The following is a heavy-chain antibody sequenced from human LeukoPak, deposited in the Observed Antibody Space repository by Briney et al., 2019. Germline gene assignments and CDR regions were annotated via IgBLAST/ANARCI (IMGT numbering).Heavy chain of an antibody. V-gene: IGHV4-39*01. D-gene: IGHD3-3*01. J-gene: IGHJ4*02. Sequence: SETLSLTCTVSGGSISSSSYYWGWIRQPPGKGLEWFGSIYYSGSTYYNPSLKSRVTISVDTSKNQFSLKLSSVTAADTAVYYCARQRVLRFLEWLEYFDYWGQGTLVTVSS. CDR2: IYYSGST. CDR3: ARQRVLRFLEWLEYFDY. CDR1: GGSISSSSYY.